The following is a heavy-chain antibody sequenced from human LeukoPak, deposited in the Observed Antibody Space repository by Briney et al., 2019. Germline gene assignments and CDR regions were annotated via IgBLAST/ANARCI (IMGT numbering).Heavy chain of an antibody. D-gene: IGHD6-19*01. J-gene: IGHJ4*02. V-gene: IGHV3-49*04. Sequence: GGSLRLSCTASGFTFGDYAMSWVRQAPGKGLGWVGFIRSKAYGGTTEYAASVKGRFTISRDDSKSIAYLQMNSLKTEDTAVYYCTRDPNGIAVAFFDYWGQGTLVTVSS. CDR1: GFTFGDYA. CDR3: TRDPNGIAVAFFDY. CDR2: IRSKAYGGTT.